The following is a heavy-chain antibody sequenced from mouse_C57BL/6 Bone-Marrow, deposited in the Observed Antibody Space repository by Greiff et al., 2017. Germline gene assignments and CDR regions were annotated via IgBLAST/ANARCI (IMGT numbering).Heavy chain of an antibody. Sequence: EVKLVDSGGGLVKPGGSLKLSCAASGFTFSDYGMHWVRQAPEKGLEWVAYISSGSSTIYYADTVKGRFTISRDNAKNTLFLQMTSLRSEDTAMYYCASDGYYPSWFAYWGQGTLVTVSA. V-gene: IGHV5-17*01. CDR3: ASDGYYPSWFAY. CDR1: GFTFSDYG. D-gene: IGHD2-3*01. J-gene: IGHJ3*01. CDR2: ISSGSSTI.